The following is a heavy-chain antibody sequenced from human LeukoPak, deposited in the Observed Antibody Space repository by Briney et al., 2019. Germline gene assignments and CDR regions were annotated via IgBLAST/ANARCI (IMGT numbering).Heavy chain of an antibody. CDR2: IYYSGST. CDR1: GGSITSSSYY. V-gene: IGHV4-39*01. Sequence: SETLSLTCTVSGGSITSSSYYWGWIRQPPGKGLEWIGAIYYSGSTYYNPSLKSRVTISVDTSKNQFSLNLSSVTAADTAVYYCASVYFYDSGSLHAFDYWGQGTLVTVSS. CDR3: ASVYFYDSGSLHAFDY. D-gene: IGHD3-10*01. J-gene: IGHJ4*02.